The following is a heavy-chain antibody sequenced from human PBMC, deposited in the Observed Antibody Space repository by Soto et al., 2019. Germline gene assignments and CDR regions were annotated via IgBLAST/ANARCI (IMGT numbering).Heavy chain of an antibody. Sequence: GGSLRLSCAASGFTFTSYAMHWVRQAPGKGLEWVAVISNDGSNYYYAESVRGRFTISRDNTKNTLFLQMNSLRGEDSVVYYCARDYDGTVIYYYYGMDVWGQGTTVTVSS. D-gene: IGHD4-4*01. CDR1: GFTFTSYA. J-gene: IGHJ6*02. CDR3: ARDYDGTVIYYYYGMDV. V-gene: IGHV3-30-3*01. CDR2: ISNDGSNY.